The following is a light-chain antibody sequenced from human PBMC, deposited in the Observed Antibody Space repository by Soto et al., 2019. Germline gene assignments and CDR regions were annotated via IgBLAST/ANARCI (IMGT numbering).Light chain of an antibody. CDR2: LAS. V-gene: IGKV1-5*03. Sequence: DIQMTQSPSTLSASLGDRVTITCRASQNINNWLAWYQQKPGKAPKLLIYLASTLESGVPSRFSGRGSGTEFTLTISSLQPDDFAIYYCQQYNSYSSGTFGQGTKLEIK. CDR3: QQYNSYSSGT. CDR1: QNINNW. J-gene: IGKJ1*01.